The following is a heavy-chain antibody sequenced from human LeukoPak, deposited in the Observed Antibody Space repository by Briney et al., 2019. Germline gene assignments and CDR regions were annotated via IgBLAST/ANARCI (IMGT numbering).Heavy chain of an antibody. V-gene: IGHV3-7*01. Sequence: GGSLRLSCVASGFTFSKYWMTWVRQAPGKGLEWVANIRGDGSVKYLLDSVKGRFTLSRDNVKNSLSLEMNNLRAEDTAVYYCSRDANYYDSSRHYFDAFDIWGQGTMVTVSS. CDR2: IRGDGSVK. D-gene: IGHD3-22*01. CDR1: GFTFSKYW. CDR3: SRDANYYDSSRHYFDAFDI. J-gene: IGHJ3*02.